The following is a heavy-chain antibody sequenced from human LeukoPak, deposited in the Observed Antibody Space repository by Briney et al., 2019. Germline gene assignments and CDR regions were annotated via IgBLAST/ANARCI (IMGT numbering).Heavy chain of an antibody. D-gene: IGHD4-17*01. Sequence: GRSLRLSCAASGFTFSSYAMHWVRQAPGKGLEWVAVISYDGSNKYYADSVKGRFTISRDNSKNTLYLQMSSLRAEDTAQYFCARDPNGDYIGAFEFLGQGTVVTVSS. CDR1: GFTFSSYA. CDR3: ARDPNGDYIGAFEF. V-gene: IGHV3-30*07. J-gene: IGHJ3*01. CDR2: ISYDGSNK.